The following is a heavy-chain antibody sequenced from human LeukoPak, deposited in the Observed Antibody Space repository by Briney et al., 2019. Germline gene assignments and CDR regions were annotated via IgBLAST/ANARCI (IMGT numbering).Heavy chain of an antibody. Sequence: SETLSLTCAVYGGSFSGYYWSWIRQPPGKGLEWIGEINHSGSTNYNPSLKSRVTISVDTSKNQFSLKLSSVTAADTAVYHCARGDGYSGYDRGGFAAAYWGQGTLVTVSS. CDR3: ARGDGYSGYDRGGFAAAY. V-gene: IGHV4-34*01. CDR2: INHSGST. D-gene: IGHD5-12*01. CDR1: GGSFSGYY. J-gene: IGHJ4*02.